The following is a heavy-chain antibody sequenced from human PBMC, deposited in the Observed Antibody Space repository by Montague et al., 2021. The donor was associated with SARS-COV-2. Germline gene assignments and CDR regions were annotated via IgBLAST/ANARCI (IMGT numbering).Heavy chain of an antibody. J-gene: IGHJ4*02. CDR2: VYDSGST. D-gene: IGHD1-7*01. Sequence: SKTLSLTCTVSGGSISGSNYYWVWIRQPPGKGLEWNGSVYDSGSTYDNLTLKSPVSISADTSKTQFSLKLNSATAADTAVYYCATILLELPVNYWGQGTLLAVSS. V-gene: IGHV4-39*01. CDR1: GGSISGSNYY. CDR3: ATILLELPVNY.